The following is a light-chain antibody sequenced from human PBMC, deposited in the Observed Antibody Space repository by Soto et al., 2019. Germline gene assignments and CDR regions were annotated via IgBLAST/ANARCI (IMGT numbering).Light chain of an antibody. CDR3: QQYATSPT. Sequence: EVVLTQSPGTLSLSPGERATLSCRASQGVSASYLAWYQQKPGQAPRLLIYGASSPATDIPGRFSASGSGTDFTLTISRLDPEDVAVYFCQQYATSPTFGPGTKVDIK. CDR2: GAS. J-gene: IGKJ3*01. CDR1: QGVSASY. V-gene: IGKV3-20*01.